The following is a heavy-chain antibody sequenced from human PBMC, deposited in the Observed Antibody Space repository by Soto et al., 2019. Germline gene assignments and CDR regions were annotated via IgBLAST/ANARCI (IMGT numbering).Heavy chain of an antibody. Sequence: SQTLSLTCAISGDSFSSNSAAWNWIRQSPSRGLEWLGRTYYRSKWYNDYAVSVKSRITINPDTSKNQFSLQLNSVTPEDTAMYYCARGYSSSWYFGGFDYWGQGTLVTVSS. V-gene: IGHV6-1*01. CDR2: TYYRSKWYN. D-gene: IGHD6-13*01. CDR1: GDSFSSNSAA. CDR3: ARGYSSSWYFGGFDY. J-gene: IGHJ4*02.